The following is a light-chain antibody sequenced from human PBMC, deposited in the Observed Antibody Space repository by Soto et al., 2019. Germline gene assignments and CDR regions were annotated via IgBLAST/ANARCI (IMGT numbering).Light chain of an antibody. V-gene: IGKV1-27*01. CDR3: PTYDKAPWT. CDR2: GAS. Sequence: DIQMTQSPSSLSASVGDRVTITCRASQYIHTHLAWYQQKPGNSPKLLVYGASTLHSGVPSRFSASGSGTDFILTISSLQSEDVATYYCPTYDKAPWTFGPGTKVDIK. CDR1: QYIHTH. J-gene: IGKJ1*01.